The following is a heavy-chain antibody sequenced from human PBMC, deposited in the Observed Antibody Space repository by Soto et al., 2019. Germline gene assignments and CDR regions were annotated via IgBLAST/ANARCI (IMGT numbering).Heavy chain of an antibody. D-gene: IGHD6-19*01. CDR3: ASSIAVVYFDY. CDR2: IYYSGST. Sequence: SETLSLTCTVSGGSISSYYWSWIRQPPGKGLEWIGYIYYSGSTNYNPSLKSRVTISVDTSKNRFSLKLSSVTAADTAVYYCASSIAVVYFDYWGQGTLVTVSS. J-gene: IGHJ4*02. CDR1: GGSISSYY. V-gene: IGHV4-59*01.